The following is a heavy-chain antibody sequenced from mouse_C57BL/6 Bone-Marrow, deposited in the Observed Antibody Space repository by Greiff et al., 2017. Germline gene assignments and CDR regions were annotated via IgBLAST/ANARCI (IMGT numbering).Heavy chain of an antibody. CDR3: AKAPNYYVSAWFAT. CDR1: GFTFTDYY. J-gene: IGHJ3*01. D-gene: IGHD1-1*01. Sequence: EVQVVESGGGLVQPGASLRLSCAASGFTFTDYYMSWVRQPPGKAPEWLALISNQANGYTNEYTASVKGRFTIARAPSPAILYIQRNTLRAEDSATNYCAKAPNYYVSAWFATWRHGTLVTVSA. V-gene: IGHV7-4*01. CDR2: ISNQANGYTN.